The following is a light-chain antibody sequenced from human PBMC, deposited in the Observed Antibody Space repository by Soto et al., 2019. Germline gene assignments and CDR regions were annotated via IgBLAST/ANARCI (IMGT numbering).Light chain of an antibody. V-gene: IGLV2-14*03. Sequence: QSALTQPASVSGSPGQSITISCTGTSSDVGDYASVSWYQQHPGKAPKLMIYDVSDRPSGVSDRFSGSKSGNTASLTISGLQAEDEADYYCGSYTASSTQVFGTGTKLTVL. CDR2: DVS. J-gene: IGLJ1*01. CDR3: GSYTASSTQV. CDR1: SSDVGDYAS.